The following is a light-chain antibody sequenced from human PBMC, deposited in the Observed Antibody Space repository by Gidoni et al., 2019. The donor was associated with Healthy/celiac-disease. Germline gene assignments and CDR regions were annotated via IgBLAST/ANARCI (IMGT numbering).Light chain of an antibody. V-gene: IGLV2-11*01. CDR2: DVS. J-gene: IGLJ2*01. CDR3: CSYAGSYTLV. Sequence: GSPGQSVTISCTGTSSDVGGYNYVSWYQQHPGKAPKLMIYDVSKRPSGVPDRFSGSKSGNTASLTISGLQAEDEADYYCCSYAGSYTLVFGGGTKLTVL. CDR1: SSDVGGYNY.